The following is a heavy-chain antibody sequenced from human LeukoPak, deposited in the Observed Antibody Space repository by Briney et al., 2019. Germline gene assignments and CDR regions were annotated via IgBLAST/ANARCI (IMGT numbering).Heavy chain of an antibody. CDR1: GFTFSSCA. V-gene: IGHV3-30*18. CDR2: ISYDGSNK. CDR3: AKNPTYYYDTNSYYVY. J-gene: IGHJ4*02. D-gene: IGHD3-22*01. Sequence: GGSLRLSCAASGFTFSSCAMHWVRQAPGKGLEWVAIISYDGSNKYYADSVKGRFTISRDNSKNTLYLQMNSLRAEDTAVYYCAKNPTYYYDTNSYYVYWGQGTLVTVSS.